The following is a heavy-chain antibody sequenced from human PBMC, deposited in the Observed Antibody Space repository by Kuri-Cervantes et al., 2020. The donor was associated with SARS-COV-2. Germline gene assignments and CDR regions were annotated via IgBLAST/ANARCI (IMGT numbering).Heavy chain of an antibody. CDR1: GYTFTSYY. D-gene: IGHD1-26*01. CDR3: ARSSSGSYSDFEY. CDR2: IRPTTGDT. V-gene: IGHV1-46*01. J-gene: IGHJ4*02. Sequence: ASVKVSCKASGYTFTSYYIHWVRQAPGQGLEWMGIIRPTTGDTTYAQKFQGRVSMTRDTSTSTVYMELSSVRSEDTAVYYCARSSSGSYSDFEYWGQGTLVTVSS.